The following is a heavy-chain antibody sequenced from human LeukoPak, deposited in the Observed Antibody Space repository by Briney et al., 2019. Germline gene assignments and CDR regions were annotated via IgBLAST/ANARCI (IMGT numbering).Heavy chain of an antibody. Sequence: SVKVSCKASGGTFSSYAISWVREAPGQGLEWMGRIIPIFGTANYAQKFQGRVTITTDESTSTAYMELSSLRSEDTAVYYCASLYGDTVYMDVWGKGTTVTVSS. J-gene: IGHJ6*03. D-gene: IGHD4-17*01. CDR3: ASLYGDTVYMDV. CDR1: GGTFSSYA. CDR2: IIPIFGTA. V-gene: IGHV1-69*05.